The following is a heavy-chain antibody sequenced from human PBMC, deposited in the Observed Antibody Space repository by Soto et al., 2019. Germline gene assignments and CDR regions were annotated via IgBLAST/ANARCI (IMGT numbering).Heavy chain of an antibody. V-gene: IGHV3-23*01. CDR3: AKDPSSTAGDNWFDP. D-gene: IGHD4-4*01. CDR2: ISGSGGST. J-gene: IGHJ5*02. CDR1: VFTFSSYA. Sequence: VGSLRLSCASSVFTFSSYAMSCVRHSPGKWLEWVSAISGSGGSTYYADSVKGRFTISRDNSKNTLYLQMNSLRAEDTAVYYCAKDPSSTAGDNWFDPWGQGTLVTVSS.